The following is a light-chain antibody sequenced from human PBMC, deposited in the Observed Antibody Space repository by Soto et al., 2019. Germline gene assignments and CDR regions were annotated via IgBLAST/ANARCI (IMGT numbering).Light chain of an antibody. J-gene: IGLJ2*01. CDR3: GTWDGSLSASVV. V-gene: IGLV1-51*01. CDR1: TSNIGINY. CDR2: DSH. Sequence: QSVLTQPPSVSAAPGQNVTISCSATTSNIGINYVSWYQQVPGAAPKLLIYDSHKRPSGIPDRFSGSQSGTSATLGITGLQTGDEADYYCGTWDGSLSASVVFGGGTKVTVL.